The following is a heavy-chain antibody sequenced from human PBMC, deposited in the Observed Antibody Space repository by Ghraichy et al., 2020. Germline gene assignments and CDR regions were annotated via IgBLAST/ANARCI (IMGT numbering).Heavy chain of an antibody. CDR1: GVSFTDHY. D-gene: IGHD3-10*01. CDR3: VTSRWFGIYPDF. CDR2: YNHVGGI. Sequence: SETLSLTCAVYGVSFTDHYWTWIRQSPGKGLEWIGEYNHVGGIKYNPSLSGRVTISLDTSKREVSLRVGPVSAADTAVYYCVTSRWFGIYPDFWGQGTLVTVSS. J-gene: IGHJ4*02. V-gene: IGHV4-34*01.